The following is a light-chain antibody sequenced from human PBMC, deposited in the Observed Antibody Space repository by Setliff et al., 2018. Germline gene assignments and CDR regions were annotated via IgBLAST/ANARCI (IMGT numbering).Light chain of an antibody. J-gene: IGLJ2*01. V-gene: IGLV2-14*03. CDR3: SSYTNSRTVI. CDR2: DVS. CDR1: SSDIGVYNY. Sequence: QSALTQAASVSGSPGQSITISCTGTSSDIGVYNYVSWYQQHPGKAPKLMIYDVSRRPSGVSNRFSGSKSGNTASLTISGLQPEDEADYYCSSYTNSRTVIFGGGTKVTVL.